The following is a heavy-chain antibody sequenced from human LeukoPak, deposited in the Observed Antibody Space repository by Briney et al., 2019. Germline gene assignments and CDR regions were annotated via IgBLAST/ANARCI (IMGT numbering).Heavy chain of an antibody. CDR2: ISYDGSNK. V-gene: IGHV3-30-3*01. J-gene: IGHJ4*02. CDR1: GFTFDDYA. Sequence: GRSLRLSCAASGFTFDDYAMHWVRQAPGKGLEWVAVISYDGSNKYYADSVKGRFTISRDNSKNTLYLQMNSLRAEDTAVYYCARDNDFWLVDYWGQGTLVTVSS. D-gene: IGHD6-19*01. CDR3: ARDNDFWLVDY.